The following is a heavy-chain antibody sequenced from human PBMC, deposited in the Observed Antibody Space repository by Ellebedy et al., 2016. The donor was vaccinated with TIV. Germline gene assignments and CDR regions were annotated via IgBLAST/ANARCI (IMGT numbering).Heavy chain of an antibody. D-gene: IGHD4-17*01. V-gene: IGHV1-69*06. J-gene: IGHJ4*02. Sequence: SVKVSXXASGGTFSSYAISWVRQAPGQGLEWMGGIIPISGTTTYAQNFQGRVTITADKFTSTAYMELSSLRSEDTAVYYCASYGDPDYYFDYWGQGTLVTVSS. CDR3: ASYGDPDYYFDY. CDR2: IIPISGTT. CDR1: GGTFSSYA.